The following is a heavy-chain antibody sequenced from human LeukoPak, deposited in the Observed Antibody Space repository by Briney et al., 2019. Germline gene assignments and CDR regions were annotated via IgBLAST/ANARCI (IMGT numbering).Heavy chain of an antibody. D-gene: IGHD6-13*01. CDR1: GFTFSRYA. J-gene: IGHJ6*02. CDR2: ISGSDGST. V-gene: IGHV3-23*01. CDR3: ARGMGIAAAGRMSYYYYGVDV. Sequence: GGSLRLSCAASGFTFSRYAMTWVRQAPGKGLEWVSSISGSDGSTYYADSVKGRFTISRDNSKNTLYLQMNSLRAEDTAVYYCARGMGIAAAGRMSYYYYGVDVWGQGTTVTVPS.